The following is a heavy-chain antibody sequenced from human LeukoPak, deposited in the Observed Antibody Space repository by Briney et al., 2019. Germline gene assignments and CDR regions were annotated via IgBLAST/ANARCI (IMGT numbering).Heavy chain of an antibody. CDR1: GYTFTSYD. CDR2: MNPNSGNT. V-gene: IGHV1-8*01. D-gene: IGHD3-10*01. Sequence: ASVKVSCKASGYTFTSYDINWVRQATGQGLEWMGWMNPNSGNTGYAQKFQGRVTMTRNTSISTAYMELSSLRSEDTAVDYCARCPLGTDYYYYGMDVWGEGSTVTVSS. CDR3: ARCPLGTDYYYYGMDV. J-gene: IGHJ6*04.